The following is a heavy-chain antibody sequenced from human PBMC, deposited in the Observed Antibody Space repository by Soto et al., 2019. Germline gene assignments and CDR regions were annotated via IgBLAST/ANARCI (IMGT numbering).Heavy chain of an antibody. CDR2: ISGSGGST. J-gene: IGHJ2*01. Sequence: KELEWVSAISGSGGSTYYADSVKGRFTISRDNSENTLYLQMNSLRAEDTAVYFFFKAEKTECEVRSVSAFLRNRSSDL. CDR3: FKAEKTECEVRSVSAFLRNRSSDL. D-gene: IGHD1-1*01. V-gene: IGHV3-23*01.